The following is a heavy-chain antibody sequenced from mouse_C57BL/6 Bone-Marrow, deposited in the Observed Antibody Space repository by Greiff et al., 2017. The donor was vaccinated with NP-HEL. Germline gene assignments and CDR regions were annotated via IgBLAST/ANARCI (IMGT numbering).Heavy chain of an antibody. CDR1: GFNIKDDY. Sequence: VQLQQSGAELVRPGASVKLSCTASGFNIKDDYMHWVKQRPEQGLEWIGWIDPENGDTEYASKFQGKATITADTSSNTAYLQLSSLTSEDTAVYYCTTGVVDKDYWGQGTSVTVSS. CDR2: IDPENGDT. V-gene: IGHV14-4*01. J-gene: IGHJ4*01. D-gene: IGHD1-1*01. CDR3: TTGVVDKDY.